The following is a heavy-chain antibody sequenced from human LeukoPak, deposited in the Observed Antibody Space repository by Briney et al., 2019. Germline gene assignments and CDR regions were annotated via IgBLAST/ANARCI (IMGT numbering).Heavy chain of an antibody. CDR3: ARDLYGGYGDY. V-gene: IGHV3-7*01. J-gene: IGHJ4*02. CDR1: GFTFSSYW. Sequence: GGSLRLSCAASGFTFSSYWMSWLRQAPGKGLEWVANIKQDGSEKYYVDSVKGPFTISRDNAKNSLYLQMNSLRAEDTAVYYCARDLYGGYGDYWGQGTLVTVSS. CDR2: IKQDGSEK. D-gene: IGHD5-12*01.